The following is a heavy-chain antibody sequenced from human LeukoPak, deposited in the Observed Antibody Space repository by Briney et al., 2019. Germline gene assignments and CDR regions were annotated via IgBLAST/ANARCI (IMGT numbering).Heavy chain of an antibody. Sequence: GGSLRLSCAASGFTFSSYAMSWVRQAPGKGLEWVSAISGSGGSTYYADSVKGRFTISRDNSKNTLYLQMNSLRAEDTAVYYCAKDRYYYDSSGYYYFDYWGQGTLVTVSS. V-gene: IGHV3-23*01. CDR3: AKDRYYYDSSGYYYFDY. D-gene: IGHD3-22*01. J-gene: IGHJ4*02. CDR2: ISGSGGST. CDR1: GFTFSSYA.